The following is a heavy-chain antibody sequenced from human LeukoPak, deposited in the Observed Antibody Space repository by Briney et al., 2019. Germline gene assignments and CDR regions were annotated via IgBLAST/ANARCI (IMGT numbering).Heavy chain of an antibody. CDR2: ISYSGTP. CDR1: GDSFSGFY. Sequence: SETLSLTCAVYGDSFSGFYWTWVRQDPGKGLEWIGEISYSGTPRYNPSLNSRITVTLDTSKKQISLNLSPVTAADTAVYYCVRGNVKHYHSVADEYYYYMDVWGKGTAVIVSS. D-gene: IGHD6-19*01. CDR3: VRGNVKHYHSVADEYYYYMDV. V-gene: IGHV4-34*01. J-gene: IGHJ6*03.